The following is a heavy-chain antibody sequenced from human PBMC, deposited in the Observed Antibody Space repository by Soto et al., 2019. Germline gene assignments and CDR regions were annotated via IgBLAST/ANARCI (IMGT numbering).Heavy chain of an antibody. V-gene: IGHV2-5*01. D-gene: IGHD2-2*01. J-gene: IGHJ5*02. CDR2: IFWNDDK. CDR1: GFSLSTSGVG. CDR3: AHSKYCSTTSCYLHCFDP. Sequence: SGPTLVNPTQTLTLTCTFSGFSLSTSGVGVGWIRQPPGKALEWLALIFWNDDKRYRPSLKRRLTITKDTSKNQVVLTMTNMDPVDTATYYCAHSKYCSTTSCYLHCFDPWGQGTLVTVSS.